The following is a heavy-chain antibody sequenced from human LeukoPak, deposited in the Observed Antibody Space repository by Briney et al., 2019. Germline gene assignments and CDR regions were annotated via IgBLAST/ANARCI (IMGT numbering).Heavy chain of an antibody. CDR1: GFTFSSYS. CDR3: TTGSEWLRYRSVDAFDI. D-gene: IGHD5-12*01. J-gene: IGHJ3*02. Sequence: PGGSLRLSCAASGFTFSSYSMSWVRQAPGKGLEWVGRIKSKTDGGTTDYAAPVKGRFTISRDDSKNTLYLQMNSLKTEDTAVYYCTTGSEWLRYRSVDAFDIWGQGTMVTVSS. V-gene: IGHV3-15*01. CDR2: IKSKTDGGTT.